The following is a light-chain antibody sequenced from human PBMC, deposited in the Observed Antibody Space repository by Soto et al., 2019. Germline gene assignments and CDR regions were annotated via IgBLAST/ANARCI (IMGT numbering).Light chain of an antibody. CDR3: QSYDISLSVSVI. V-gene: IGLV1-40*01. CDR1: SSNIGAGYD. J-gene: IGLJ2*01. CDR2: GNS. Sequence: QSVLTQPPSVSGAPGQRVTISCTGSSSNIGAGYDVQWYQQLPGAAPKLLILGNSNRPSGVPDRFSGSRSGTSASLAITGLQDEDEADYCCQSYDISLSVSVIFGGGTKLTVL.